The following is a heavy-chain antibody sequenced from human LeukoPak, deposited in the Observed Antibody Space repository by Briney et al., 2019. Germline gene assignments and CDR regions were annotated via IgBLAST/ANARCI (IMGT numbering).Heavy chain of an antibody. V-gene: IGHV4-59*08. Sequence: SETLSLTCTVSGGSISSYYWSWIRQPPGKGLEWIGYIYYSGSTNYNPSLKSRVTISVDTSKNRFSLKLSSVTAADTAVYYCARHAYYDFWSGYYTDYYYYYGMDVWGQGTTVTVSS. CDR2: IYYSGST. CDR3: ARHAYYDFWSGYYTDYYYYYGMDV. CDR1: GGSISSYY. J-gene: IGHJ6*02. D-gene: IGHD3-3*01.